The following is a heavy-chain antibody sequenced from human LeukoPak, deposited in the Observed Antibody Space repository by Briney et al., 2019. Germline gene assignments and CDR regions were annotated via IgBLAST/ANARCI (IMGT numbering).Heavy chain of an antibody. J-gene: IGHJ5*02. D-gene: IGHD2-2*01. CDR1: GYTLTELS. V-gene: IGHV1-24*01. CDR3: AREREMTTAVNWFDP. Sequence: ASVKVSCKVSGYTLTELSMHWVRLAPGKGLEWMGGFDPEDGETIYAQKFQGRVTMTEDTSTDTAYMELSRLTSDDTAVYYCAREREMTTAVNWFDPWGQGTLVTVSS. CDR2: FDPEDGET.